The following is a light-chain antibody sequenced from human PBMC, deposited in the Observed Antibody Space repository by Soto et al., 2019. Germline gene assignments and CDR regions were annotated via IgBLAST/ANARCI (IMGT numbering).Light chain of an antibody. J-gene: IGKJ5*01. CDR1: QSSSSW. CDR2: KAS. Sequence: DIPMTQSPSTLSASVGDRVTISCRASQSSSSWLAWYQQKPGKAPKLLSYKASSLESGVPSRFSGSGSGTEFTLTISSLQPDDFATYYCQQYNSYSITFGQGTRLEIK. CDR3: QQYNSYSIT. V-gene: IGKV1-5*03.